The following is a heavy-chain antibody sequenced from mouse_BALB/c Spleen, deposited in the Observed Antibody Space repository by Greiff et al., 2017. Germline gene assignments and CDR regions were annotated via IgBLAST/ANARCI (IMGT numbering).Heavy chain of an antibody. CDR3: ARGRTTVVESYAMDY. V-gene: IGHV5-6-5*01. Sequence: EVQLVESGGGLVKPGGSLKLSCAASGFTFSSYAMSWVRQTPEKRLEWVASISSGGSTYYPDSVKGRFTISRDNARNILYLQMSSLRSEDTAMYYCARGRTTVVESYAMDYWGQGTSVTVSS. CDR1: GFTFSSYA. D-gene: IGHD1-1*01. CDR2: ISSGGST. J-gene: IGHJ4*01.